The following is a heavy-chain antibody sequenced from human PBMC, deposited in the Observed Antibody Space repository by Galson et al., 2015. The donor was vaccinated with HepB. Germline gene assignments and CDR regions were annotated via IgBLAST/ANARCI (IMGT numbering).Heavy chain of an antibody. V-gene: IGHV1-3*01. D-gene: IGHD6-19*01. CDR1: GYTFIGYA. J-gene: IGHJ4*02. Sequence: SVKVSCKASGYTFIGYAMLWVRQAPGQRLEWMGWINAGNGDTQYSQKFQGRVTITRDTSASTAYMELSSLRSEDTAVYYCARDLPGSGWYGDYWGQGSLVTVSS. CDR2: INAGNGDT. CDR3: ARDLPGSGWYGDY.